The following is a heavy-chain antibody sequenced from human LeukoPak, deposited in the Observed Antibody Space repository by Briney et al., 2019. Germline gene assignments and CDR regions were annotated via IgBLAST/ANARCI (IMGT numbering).Heavy chain of an antibody. J-gene: IGHJ4*02. CDR2: ISSSSSYI. V-gene: IGHV3-21*01. D-gene: IGHD5-18*01. Sequence: GGSLRLSCAASGFTFSGYSMNWVRQAPGKGLEWVSSISSSSSYIYYADSVKGRFTISRDNAKNSLYLQMNSLRAEDTAVYYCARDRRGYSYGFDYWGQGTLVTVSS. CDR1: GFTFSGYS. CDR3: ARDRRGYSYGFDY.